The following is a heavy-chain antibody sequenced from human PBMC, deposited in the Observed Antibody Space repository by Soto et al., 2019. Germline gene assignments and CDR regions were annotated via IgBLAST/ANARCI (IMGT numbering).Heavy chain of an antibody. D-gene: IGHD2-15*01. V-gene: IGHV3-7*01. CDR3: SRDVVVGAKALNY. CDR1: GFTFSNYW. CDR2: IKEDGSEK. J-gene: IGHJ4*02. Sequence: QPGGSLRLSCAASGFTFSNYWMTWVRQAPGKGLEWVANIKEDGSEKHYVDSVKGRFTISRDNAKNSLYLQMNSLRVGDTAVYFYSRDVVVGAKALNYWGQGALVTVSS.